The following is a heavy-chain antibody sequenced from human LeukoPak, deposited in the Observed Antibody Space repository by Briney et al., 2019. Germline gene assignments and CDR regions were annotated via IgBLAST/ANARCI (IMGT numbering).Heavy chain of an antibody. Sequence: GGSLRLSCAASGFTFSSYSMNWVRQAPGKGLEWVSYISSSSSTIYYADSVKGRFTISRDNAKNSLYLQMNSLRAEDTAVYYCARGKHYYDSSGPPGGDAFDIWGQGTMVTVSS. V-gene: IGHV3-48*01. CDR2: ISSSSSTI. J-gene: IGHJ3*02. CDR3: ARGKHYYDSSGPPGGDAFDI. D-gene: IGHD3-22*01. CDR1: GFTFSSYS.